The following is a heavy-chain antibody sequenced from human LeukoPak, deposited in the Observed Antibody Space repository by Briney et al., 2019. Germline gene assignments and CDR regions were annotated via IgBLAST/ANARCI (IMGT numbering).Heavy chain of an antibody. D-gene: IGHD2-21*02. J-gene: IGHJ6*02. V-gene: IGHV3-30*04. Sequence: GGSLRLSCAASGFTFSSYAMHWVRQAPGKGLEWVAVISYDGSNKYYADSVKGRFTISRDNSKNTLYLQMNSLRAEDTAVYYCAREMVTQKVYGMDVWGQGTTVTVSS. CDR2: ISYDGSNK. CDR3: AREMVTQKVYGMDV. CDR1: GFTFSSYA.